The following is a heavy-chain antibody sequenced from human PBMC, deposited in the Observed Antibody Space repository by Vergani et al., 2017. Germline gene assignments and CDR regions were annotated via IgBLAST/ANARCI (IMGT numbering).Heavy chain of an antibody. J-gene: IGHJ4*02. Sequence: QVQLQESGPGLVKPSETLSLTCTVSGYSISSGYYWGWIRQPPGKGRVWIVSIYHIGSTYYNPSLKSRVTISVDTSKNQFSLKLNSVTAADTAVYYCASGTEYGDYSAYWGQGTLVAVSS. CDR3: ASGTEYGDYSAY. CDR1: GYSISSGYY. D-gene: IGHD4-17*01. CDR2: IYHIGST. V-gene: IGHV4-38-2*02.